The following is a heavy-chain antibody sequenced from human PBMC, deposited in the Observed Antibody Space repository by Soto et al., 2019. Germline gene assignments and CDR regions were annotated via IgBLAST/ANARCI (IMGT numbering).Heavy chain of an antibody. CDR2: IYQNGHT. V-gene: IGHV4-4*02. CDR3: ARDAAVAGETDRFDY. J-gene: IGHJ4*02. CDR1: GGSIKTDVW. D-gene: IGHD6-19*01. Sequence: QVQLQESGPGLVKPSGTLSLTCTVSGGSIKTDVWWSWLRRPPGKGLEWIGEIYQNGHTNYNPSLKRRVAMSVDTSKNQFPLTLTSVTAADTAMYYCARDAAVAGETDRFDYWGQGILVTVSS.